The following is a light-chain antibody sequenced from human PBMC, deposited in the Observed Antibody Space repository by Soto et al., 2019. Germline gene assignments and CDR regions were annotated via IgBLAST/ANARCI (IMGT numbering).Light chain of an antibody. V-gene: IGLV2-14*01. Sequence: QSALTQPASVSRSPGQSITISCTGTSSDIGGYNYVSWYQQHPGKAPKLMIYEVTNRPSGVSNRFSGSKSGNTASLTISGLLAEDEADYYCSSYSSTSTLCVFGTGTQLTVL. CDR3: SSYSSTSTLCV. CDR1: SSDIGGYNY. J-gene: IGLJ1*01. CDR2: EVT.